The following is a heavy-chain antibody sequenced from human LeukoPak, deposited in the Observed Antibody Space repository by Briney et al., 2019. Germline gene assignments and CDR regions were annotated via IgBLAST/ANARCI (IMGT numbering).Heavy chain of an antibody. CDR3: AREINLPGGYGGNSGFDY. CDR2: INPNSGGT. D-gene: IGHD4-23*01. CDR1: GYTFTGYY. Sequence: ASVKVSCKASGYTFTGYYMHWVRQAPGQGLEWMGRINPNSGGTNYAQKLQGRVTMTRDTSISTAYMELSRLRSDDTAVYYCAREINLPGGYGGNSGFDYWGQGTLVTVSS. V-gene: IGHV1-2*06. J-gene: IGHJ4*02.